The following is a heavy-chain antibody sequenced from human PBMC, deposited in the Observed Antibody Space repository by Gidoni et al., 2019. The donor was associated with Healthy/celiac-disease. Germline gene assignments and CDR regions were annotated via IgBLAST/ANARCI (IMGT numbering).Heavy chain of an antibody. V-gene: IGHV1-69*04. CDR2: IIPILGIA. Sequence: QVQLVQSGAEVKKPGSSVKVSCTASGGTFSSYAISWVRQAPGQGLEWMGRIIPILGIANYAQKFQGRVTITADKSTSTAYMELSSLRSEDTAVYYCARGRTGTPPNYYYYGMDVWGQGTTVTVSS. D-gene: IGHD1-1*01. CDR1: GGTFSSYA. CDR3: ARGRTGTPPNYYYYGMDV. J-gene: IGHJ6*02.